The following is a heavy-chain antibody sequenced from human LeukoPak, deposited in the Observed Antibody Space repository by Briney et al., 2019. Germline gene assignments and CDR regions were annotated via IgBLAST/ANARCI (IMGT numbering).Heavy chain of an antibody. CDR3: AKDASGSYSPDY. V-gene: IGHV3-23*01. D-gene: IGHD1-26*01. Sequence: GGSLRLSCAAAGFTFSDYSMNWVRQAPRKGLEWVSVISGSGGSTYYADSVKGRFTISRDNSKNTLYLQMNSLRAEDTALYYCAKDASGSYSPDYWGQGTLVTVSS. CDR1: GFTFSDYS. J-gene: IGHJ4*02. CDR2: ISGSGGST.